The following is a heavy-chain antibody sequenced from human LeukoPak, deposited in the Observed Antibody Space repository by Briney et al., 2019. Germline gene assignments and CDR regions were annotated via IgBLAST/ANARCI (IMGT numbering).Heavy chain of an antibody. CDR3: AKAGYCSSTSCSDY. D-gene: IGHD2-2*01. V-gene: IGHV3-9*01. CDR1: GFTFDDYA. Sequence: GRSLRLSCAASGFTFDDYAMHWVRQAPGKGLEWVSGISWNSGSIGYADSVKGRFTISRDNAKNSLYLQMNSLRAEDTALYYCAKAGYCSSTSCSDYWGQGTLVTVSS. CDR2: ISWNSGSI. J-gene: IGHJ4*02.